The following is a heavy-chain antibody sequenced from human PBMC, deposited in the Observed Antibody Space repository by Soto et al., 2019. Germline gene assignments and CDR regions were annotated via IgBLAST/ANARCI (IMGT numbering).Heavy chain of an antibody. CDR2: IYHGGST. D-gene: IGHD2-21*01. CDR1: GYSISSGYY. J-gene: IGHJ6*02. CDR3: ATERMAIDYYYYGMDV. Sequence: SETLSLTCAVSGYSISSGYYWGWIRQPPGKGLDWIGIIYHGGSTYYNPSLKSRVTISVDRSRNQFSLRLSSVTAADTAVYYCATERMAIDYYYYGMDVWGQGTTVTVSS. V-gene: IGHV4-38-2*02.